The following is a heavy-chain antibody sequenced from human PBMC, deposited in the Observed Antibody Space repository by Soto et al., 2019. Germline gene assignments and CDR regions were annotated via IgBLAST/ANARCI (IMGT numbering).Heavy chain of an antibody. J-gene: IGHJ4*02. Sequence: EVQLVESGGGLGQPGGSLTVSCAASGFTFNDYAFHWVRQVPGKGLEWVSSISWNSGDIGYADSVKGRFTISRDNAKNSLYLQMNNLRTEDTALYYCAKGSRHLNRYYFDYWGQGTLVTVSS. CDR3: AKGSRHLNRYYFDY. CDR2: ISWNSGDI. V-gene: IGHV3-9*01. CDR1: GFTFNDYA.